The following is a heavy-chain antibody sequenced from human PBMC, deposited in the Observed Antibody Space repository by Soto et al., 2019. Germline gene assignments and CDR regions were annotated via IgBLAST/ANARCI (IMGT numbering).Heavy chain of an antibody. V-gene: IGHV3-23*01. CDR2: VSGTGGSA. J-gene: IGHJ4*02. CDR1: GFTFISYA. D-gene: IGHD4-17*01. CDR3: ARGSAYSDYDLEY. Sequence: GGALRLSCASSGFTFISYAMTWVRQAPGKGLEWVSGVSGTGGSAYYADSVKGRFTISRDKSTNTLYLHMNSLRAEDTAVYYCARGSAYSDYDLEYWGQGTLVTVSS.